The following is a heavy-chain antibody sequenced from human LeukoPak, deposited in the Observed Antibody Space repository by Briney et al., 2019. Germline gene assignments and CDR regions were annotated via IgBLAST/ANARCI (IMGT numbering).Heavy chain of an antibody. Sequence: PSQTLSLTCAVSGGSISSGGYSWSWIRQPPGKGLEWIVYIYHSGSTYYNPSLKSRVTISVDRSKNQFSLKLSSVTAADTAVYYCAREMTGHYYDSSGYFEPWGQGTLVTVSS. D-gene: IGHD3-22*01. CDR1: GGSISSGGYS. CDR3: AREMTGHYYDSSGYFEP. V-gene: IGHV4-30-2*01. CDR2: IYHSGST. J-gene: IGHJ4*02.